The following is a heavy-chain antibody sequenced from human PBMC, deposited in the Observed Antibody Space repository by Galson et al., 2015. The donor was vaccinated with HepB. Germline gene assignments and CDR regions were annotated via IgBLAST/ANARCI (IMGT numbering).Heavy chain of an antibody. CDR3: ARGWVGATDFDC. CDR1: GGTFSSYA. D-gene: IGHD1-26*01. Sequence: SVKVSCKASGGTFSSYAISWVRQAPGQGLEWMGGIIPIFGTANYAQKFQGRVTITADESTSTAYMELSSLRSEDTAVYYCARGWVGATDFDCWGQGTLVTVSS. J-gene: IGHJ4*02. V-gene: IGHV1-69*13. CDR2: IIPIFGTA.